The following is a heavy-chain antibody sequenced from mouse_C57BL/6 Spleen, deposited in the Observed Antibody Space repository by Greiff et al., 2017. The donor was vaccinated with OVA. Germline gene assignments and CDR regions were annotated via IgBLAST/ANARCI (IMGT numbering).Heavy chain of an antibody. CDR2: IYPGNSDT. D-gene: IGHD1-1*01. CDR1: GYTFTSYW. V-gene: IGHV1-5*01. CDR3: TRGGSRPYWYFDV. Sequence: EVKLVESGTVLVRPGASVKMSCKTSGYTFTSYWMHWVKQRPGQGLEWIGAIYPGNSDTSYNQKFKGKAKLTAVTSASTAYMELSSLTNEDSAVYYCTRGGSRPYWYFDVWGTGTTVTVSS. J-gene: IGHJ1*03.